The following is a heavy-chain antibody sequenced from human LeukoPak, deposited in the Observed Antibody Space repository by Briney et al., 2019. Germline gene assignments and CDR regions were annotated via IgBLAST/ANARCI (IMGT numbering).Heavy chain of an antibody. J-gene: IGHJ4*02. V-gene: IGHV1-18*01. D-gene: IGHD3-22*01. Sequence: ASVKVSCKASGYTFTSYGISWVRQAPGQGLEWMGWMSAYNGNANYAQKLQGRVTVTTDTSTSTAYMELRSLRSDDTAVYYCARDLTHRRNYDSTGYQIVPAFWGQGTLVTVSS. CDR3: ARDLTHRRNYDSTGYQIVPAF. CDR2: MSAYNGNA. CDR1: GYTFTSYG.